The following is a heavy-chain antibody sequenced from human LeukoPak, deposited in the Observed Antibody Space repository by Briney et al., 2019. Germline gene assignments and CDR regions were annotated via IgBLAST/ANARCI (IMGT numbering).Heavy chain of an antibody. Sequence: SETLSLTCTVSGYSISSGYYWGWIRQPPGKGLEWIGSIYHSGSTYYNPSLKSRVTISVDTSKNQFSLKLSSVTAADTAVYYCARQPYSGSYDYYMDVWGKGTTVTVSS. CDR2: IYHSGST. V-gene: IGHV4-38-2*02. D-gene: IGHD1-26*01. CDR3: ARQPYSGSYDYYMDV. CDR1: GYSISSGYY. J-gene: IGHJ6*03.